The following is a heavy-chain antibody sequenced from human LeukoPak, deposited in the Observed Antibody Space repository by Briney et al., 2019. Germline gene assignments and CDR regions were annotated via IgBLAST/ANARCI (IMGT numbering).Heavy chain of an antibody. J-gene: IGHJ4*02. CDR3: ARDFWSGYYTED. D-gene: IGHD3-3*01. CDR1: GIIFSTYA. V-gene: IGHV3-48*02. CDR2: ISGSSSGSTSII. Sequence: GGSLRLSCEFSGIIFSTYAMNWVRQAPGKGLEWISYISGSSSGSTSIIHYADSVKGRFTISRDSAKNSLHLQMDSLSDEDTAVYYCARDFWSGYYTEDWGQGALVIVSS.